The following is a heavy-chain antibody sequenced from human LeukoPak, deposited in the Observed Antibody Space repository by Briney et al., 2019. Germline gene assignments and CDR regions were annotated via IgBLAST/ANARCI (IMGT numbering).Heavy chain of an antibody. Sequence: GGSLRLSCAASGVTFSSYWMSWVRQAPGKGLEWVANIKQDGSEKYYVDSVKGRFTISRDNAKNSLYLQMNSLRAEDTAVYYCARDHYDYVWGSYRQLGNDYWGQGTLVTVSS. CDR3: ARDHYDYVWGSYRQLGNDY. D-gene: IGHD3-16*02. CDR1: GVTFSSYW. J-gene: IGHJ4*02. V-gene: IGHV3-7*01. CDR2: IKQDGSEK.